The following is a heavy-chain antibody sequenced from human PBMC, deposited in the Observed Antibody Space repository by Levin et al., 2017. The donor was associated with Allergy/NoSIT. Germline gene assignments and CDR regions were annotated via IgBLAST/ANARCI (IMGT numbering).Heavy chain of an antibody. CDR1: GFTFSSYA. V-gene: IGHV3-23*01. J-gene: IGHJ4*02. CDR3: AKDDSGYDSWGGPFDY. Sequence: PGGSLRLSCAASGFTFSSYAMSWVRQAPGKGLEWVSAISGSGGYTYYADSVKGRFTISGDNSKNTLYLQMNSLRAEDTAVYYCAKDDSGYDSWGGPFDYWGQGTLVTVSS. D-gene: IGHD5-12*01. CDR2: ISGSGGYT.